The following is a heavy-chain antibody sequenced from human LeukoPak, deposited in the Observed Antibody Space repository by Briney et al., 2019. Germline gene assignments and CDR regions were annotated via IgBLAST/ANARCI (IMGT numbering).Heavy chain of an antibody. D-gene: IGHD3-3*01. V-gene: IGHV1-2*02. Sequence: GASVKVSCKASGYTFTGYYMHWVRQAPGQGLEWMGWINPNSGGTNYAQKFQGRVTMTRDTSTSTVYMELSSLRSEDTAVYYCARGSITIFGVVIIKADNWFDPWGQGTLVTVSS. J-gene: IGHJ5*02. CDR3: ARGSITIFGVVIIKADNWFDP. CDR2: INPNSGGT. CDR1: GYTFTGYY.